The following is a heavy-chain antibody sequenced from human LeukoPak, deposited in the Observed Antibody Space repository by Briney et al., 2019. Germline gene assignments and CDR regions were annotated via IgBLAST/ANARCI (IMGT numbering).Heavy chain of an antibody. CDR2: ISWNSGSI. J-gene: IGHJ3*01. V-gene: IGHV3-9*03. CDR1: GFTFYDYA. D-gene: IGHD3-22*01. CDR3: VRGGYYYDSRGSRACDL. Sequence: GGSLRLSCAASGFTFYDYAMQGVRHAPGKGLGWGSGISWNSGSIGYADSVKGRLTISRDNAKNHLYLQMNSRRAEDMALYYCVRGGYYYDSRGSRACDLWAQGTMVPVSS.